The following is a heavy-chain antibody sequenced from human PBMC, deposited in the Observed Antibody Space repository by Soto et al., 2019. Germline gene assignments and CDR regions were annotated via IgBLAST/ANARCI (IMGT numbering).Heavy chain of an antibody. CDR2: INFDESTT. V-gene: IGHV3-74*01. J-gene: IGHJ4*02. Sequence: EVQLVESGGGLVQPGGSLRLSCAASGFTFSNYWMHWVRQAPGKGLVWVSRINFDESTTTYADSVQGRFTISRDNAKNTLYLQRNSLRAEDTAIYYCVTGGLTAGHVYHFDDWGQGALVTVSS. CDR1: GFTFSNYW. D-gene: IGHD3-16*01. CDR3: VTGGLTAGHVYHFDD.